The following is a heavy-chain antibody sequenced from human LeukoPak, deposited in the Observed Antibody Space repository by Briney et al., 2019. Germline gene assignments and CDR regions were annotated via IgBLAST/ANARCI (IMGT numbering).Heavy chain of an antibody. CDR1: GGSISSSNW. V-gene: IGHV4-4*02. Sequence: PSGTLSLTCAVSGGSISSSNWWSWVRQPPGKGLEWIGEIYHSGSTNYNPSLKSRVTISVDTSKNQFSLKLSSVTAADTAVYYCARDPSVVPAAGGAFDIWGQGTMVTVSS. J-gene: IGHJ3*02. D-gene: IGHD2-2*01. CDR2: IYHSGST. CDR3: ARDPSVVPAAGGAFDI.